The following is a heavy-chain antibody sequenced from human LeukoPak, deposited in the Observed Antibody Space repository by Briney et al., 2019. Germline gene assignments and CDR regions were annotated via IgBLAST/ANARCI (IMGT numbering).Heavy chain of an antibody. D-gene: IGHD1-26*01. V-gene: IGHV3-23*01. CDR2: ISGSGGST. Sequence: GGSLRLSCAASGFTVRNNYMSWVRQAPGKGLEWVSAISGSGGSTYYADSVKGRFTMSRDNSKNTLYLQMYSLRAEDTAVYYCAKDASSGTYFDYWGLGTLVSVSS. CDR1: GFTVRNNY. CDR3: AKDASSGTYFDY. J-gene: IGHJ4*02.